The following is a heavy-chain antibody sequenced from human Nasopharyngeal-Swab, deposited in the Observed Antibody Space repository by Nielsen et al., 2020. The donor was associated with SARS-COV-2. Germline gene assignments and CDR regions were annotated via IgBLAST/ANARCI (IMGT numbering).Heavy chain of an antibody. CDR3: ARDAPYIVVVPTDAFDI. J-gene: IGHJ3*02. Sequence: ASVKVSCKASGYTFTSYAMHWVRQAPGQRLEWMGWINAGNGNTKYSQKFQGRVTITRDTSASTAYMELSSLRSEDTAVYYCARDAPYIVVVPTDAFDIWGQRTMVTVSS. D-gene: IGHD2-2*01. CDR1: GYTFTSYA. V-gene: IGHV1-3*01. CDR2: INAGNGNT.